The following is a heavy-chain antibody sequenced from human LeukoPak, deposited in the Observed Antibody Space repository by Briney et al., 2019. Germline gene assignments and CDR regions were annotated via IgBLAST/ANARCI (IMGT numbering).Heavy chain of an antibody. D-gene: IGHD2-15*01. V-gene: IGHV4-34*01. Sequence: SETLSLTCAVSGGSFSGYYWSWIRQPPGKGLEWIGDINHSGSTNYNPSLKSRVTISVDTSKNQFSLKLSSVTAADTAVYYCARGGPYCSGGSCYGYYFDYWGQGTLVTVSS. CDR2: INHSGST. CDR3: ARGGPYCSGGSCYGYYFDY. CDR1: GGSFSGYY. J-gene: IGHJ4*02.